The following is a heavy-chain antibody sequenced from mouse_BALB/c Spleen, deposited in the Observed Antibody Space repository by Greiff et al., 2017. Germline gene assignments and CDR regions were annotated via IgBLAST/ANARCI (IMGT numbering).Heavy chain of an antibody. V-gene: IGHV14-4*02. D-gene: IGHD1-2*01. CDR2: IDPENGDT. CDR1: GFTINDYY. CDR3: NAATTATGYFDY. J-gene: IGHJ2*01. Sequence: VQLQQSGAELVRSGASVKLSCTASGFTINDYYMHWVKQRPEQGLEWIGWIDPENGDTEYAPKFQGKATMTADTSSNTAYLQLRSLRSEDTAVYYCNAATTATGYFDYWGQGTTLTVSA.